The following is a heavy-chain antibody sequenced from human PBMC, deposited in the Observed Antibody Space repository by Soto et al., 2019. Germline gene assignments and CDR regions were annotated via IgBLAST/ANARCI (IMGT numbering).Heavy chain of an antibody. CDR2: ISGSGGST. Sequence: EVQLLESGGGLVQPGGSLRLSCAASGFTFSSYAMSWVRQAPGKGLEWVSAISGSGGSTYYADSVKGRFTISRDNSKNTLYLQMNSLRAEDTAVYYCAKTSITMIVVGHSWFDPWGQGTLVTVSS. J-gene: IGHJ5*02. CDR3: AKTSITMIVVGHSWFDP. CDR1: GFTFSSYA. D-gene: IGHD3-22*01. V-gene: IGHV3-23*01.